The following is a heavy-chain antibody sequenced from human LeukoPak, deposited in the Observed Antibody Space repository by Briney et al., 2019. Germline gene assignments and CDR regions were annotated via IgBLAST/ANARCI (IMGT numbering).Heavy chain of an antibody. CDR2: IIPIFGTA. J-gene: IGHJ6*03. V-gene: IGHV1-69*05. CDR1: GGTFSSYA. D-gene: IGHD3-10*01. Sequence: SVKVSCKASGGTFSSYAISWVRQAPGQGLEWMGGIIPIFGTANYAQKSQGRVTITTDESTSTAYMELSSLRSEDTAVYYCARGVINYYYMDVWGKGTTVTVSS. CDR3: ARGVINYYYMDV.